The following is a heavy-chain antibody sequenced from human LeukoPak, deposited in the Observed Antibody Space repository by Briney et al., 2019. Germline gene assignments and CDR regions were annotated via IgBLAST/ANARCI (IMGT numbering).Heavy chain of an antibody. CDR1: GYSFTSYW. CDR2: IDPGDSDT. Sequence: RGDSLNISCKGSGYSFTSYWIGWVRQIPGKGLEWIRIIDPGDSDTRYSPSFQGQVTISADKSISTAYLQWSSMKASDTAMYYCATTRYCSSTSCYDGAFDIWGQGTMVTVSS. J-gene: IGHJ3*02. V-gene: IGHV5-51*01. CDR3: ATTRYCSSTSCYDGAFDI. D-gene: IGHD2-2*01.